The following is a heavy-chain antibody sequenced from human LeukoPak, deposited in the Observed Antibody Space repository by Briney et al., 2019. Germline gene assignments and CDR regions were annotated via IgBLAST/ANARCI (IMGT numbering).Heavy chain of an antibody. D-gene: IGHD3-16*01. CDR2: FYTSGNT. V-gene: IGHV4-4*07. CDR1: GDSTSGYF. J-gene: IGHJ6*02. CDR3: ARDKPAVGGDYYYRMDV. Sequence: SETLSLTCTVSGDSTSGYFWSWIRQPAGKGLEWIGHFYTSGNTNYNPSHNSRVTMSVDTSKNQFSLKLTSVTAADTAVYYCARDKPAVGGDYYYRMDVWGQGTTVTVSS.